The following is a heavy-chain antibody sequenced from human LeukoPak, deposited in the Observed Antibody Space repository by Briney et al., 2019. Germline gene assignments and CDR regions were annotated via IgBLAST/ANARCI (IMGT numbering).Heavy chain of an antibody. Sequence: GGSLRLSCAASGFTFSSYSMNWVRQAPGKGMEWVSSISSSSSYIYYADSVKGRFTISRDNAKNSLYLQMNSLRAEDTAVYYCATHDDGDYPAAFDIWGQGTMVTVSS. CDR3: ATHDDGDYPAAFDI. J-gene: IGHJ3*02. CDR1: GFTFSSYS. D-gene: IGHD4-17*01. V-gene: IGHV3-21*01. CDR2: ISSSSSYI.